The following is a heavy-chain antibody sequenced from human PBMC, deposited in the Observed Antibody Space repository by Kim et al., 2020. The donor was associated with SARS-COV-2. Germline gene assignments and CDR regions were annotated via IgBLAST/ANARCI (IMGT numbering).Heavy chain of an antibody. V-gene: IGHV3-48*03. D-gene: IGHD6-13*01. Sequence: KCRFTISRDNAKNSLYLQMNSLRAEDTAVYYCARVIAAGTRFYYYYGMDVWGQGTTVTVSS. J-gene: IGHJ6*02. CDR3: ARVIAAGTRFYYYYGMDV.